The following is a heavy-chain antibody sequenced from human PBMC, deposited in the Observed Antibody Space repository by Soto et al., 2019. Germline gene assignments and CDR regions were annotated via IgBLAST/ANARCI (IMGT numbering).Heavy chain of an antibody. D-gene: IGHD2-15*01. CDR3: PRGELLPADT. V-gene: IGHV3-74*01. J-gene: IGHJ5*02. CDR2: ISDYGRI. Sequence: GGSLRLCCAASGVSCENYGMHWVRLAPGKGLVWVSRISDYGRINYADSVKDGFIISRDDAKRELYLQLNDLTAEDTAMYYCPRGELLPADTWRVRALVTVSS. CDR1: GVSCENYG.